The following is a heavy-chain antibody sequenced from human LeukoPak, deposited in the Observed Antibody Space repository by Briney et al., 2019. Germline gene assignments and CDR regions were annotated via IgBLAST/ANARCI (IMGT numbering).Heavy chain of an antibody. CDR3: ARDLNL. CDR1: GGSISNNY. J-gene: IGHJ6*02. V-gene: IGHV4-4*07. D-gene: IGHD1-14*01. CDR2: TYNSGT. Sequence: SETLSLTCTVSGGSISNNYWGWIRQPAGKGLEWIGRTYNSGTTSNPSLKSRVTMSVDMSKNQFSLKLGSVTAADTAVYYCARDLNLWGQGTTVTVSS.